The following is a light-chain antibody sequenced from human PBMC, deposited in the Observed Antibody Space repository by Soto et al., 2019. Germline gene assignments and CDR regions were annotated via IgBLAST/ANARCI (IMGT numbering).Light chain of an antibody. J-gene: IGKJ4*01. CDR1: QSISSSY. CDR3: QQYGSATLT. V-gene: IGKV3-20*01. CDR2: GAA. Sequence: ELVLTQSPGTLSLSPGERATLSCRASQSISSSYLAWYQQKPGQAPRLLISGAARRATGIPDRFSGGVSGTDFTLTISRLEPEDFAFYYCQQYGSATLTFGGGTKVEVK.